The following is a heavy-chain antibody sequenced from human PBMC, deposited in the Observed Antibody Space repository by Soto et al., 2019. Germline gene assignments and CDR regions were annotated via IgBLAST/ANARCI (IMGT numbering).Heavy chain of an antibody. J-gene: IGHJ5*02. V-gene: IGHV4-59*01. D-gene: IGHD5-18*01. CDR1: GGSISSYY. Sequence: PSETLSLTCTVSGGSISSYYWSWIRQPPGKGLEWIGYIYYSGSTNYNPSLKSRVTISVDTSKNQFSLKLSSVTAADTAVYYCARTTAMPNNWFDPWGRGTLVTVSS. CDR3: ARTTAMPNNWFDP. CDR2: IYYSGST.